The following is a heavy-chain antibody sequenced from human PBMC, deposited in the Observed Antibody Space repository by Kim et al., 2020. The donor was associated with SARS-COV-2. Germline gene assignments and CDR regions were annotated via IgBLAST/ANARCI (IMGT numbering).Heavy chain of an antibody. D-gene: IGHD6-13*01. V-gene: IGHV4-39*01. CDR3: AGLEPAYSSSWYAGYYYGMYV. J-gene: IGHJ6*02. CDR1: GGSISSSSYY. Sequence: SETLSLTCTVSGGSISSSSYYWGWIRQPPGKGLEWIGSIYYSGSTYYNPSLKSRVTISVETSKNQFSLKLSSVTAAETAVYYCAGLEPAYSSSWYAGYYYGMYVLCQGTTVTVS. CDR2: IYYSGST.